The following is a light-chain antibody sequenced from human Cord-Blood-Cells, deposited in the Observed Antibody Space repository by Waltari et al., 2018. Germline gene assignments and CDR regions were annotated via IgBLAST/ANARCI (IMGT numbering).Light chain of an antibody. CDR3: SSYTSSSTWV. J-gene: IGLJ3*02. CDR1: SSDVGGYNY. V-gene: IGLV2-14*03. Sequence: QSALTQPASVSGSPGQSITISCTGTSSDVGGYNYVSWYQHHPGKAPKLMIYDVRKRPSGVSNRFSGSKSGNTASLTISGLQAEYEADYYCSSYTSSSTWVFGGGTKLTVL. CDR2: DVR.